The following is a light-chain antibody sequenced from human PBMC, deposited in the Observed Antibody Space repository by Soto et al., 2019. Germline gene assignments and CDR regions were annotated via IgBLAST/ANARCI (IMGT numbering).Light chain of an antibody. CDR1: SSNIGNNY. V-gene: IGLV1-51*02. CDR3: GTWDSSLSEGV. J-gene: IGLJ1*01. CDR2: ENN. Sequence: QSVLTQPPSVSAAPGQKVTISCSGSSSNIGNNYVSWYQQLPGTAPKLLIYENNKRPSGIPDRFSGSKSGTSATLGITGLQTGDEADYYCGTWDSSLSEGVFGIGTKLTVL.